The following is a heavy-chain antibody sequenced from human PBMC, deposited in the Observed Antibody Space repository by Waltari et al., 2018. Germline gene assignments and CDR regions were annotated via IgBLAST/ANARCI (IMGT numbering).Heavy chain of an antibody. Sequence: QVQLVASGGGVVQPGRSLRLSCAASGLTFSSYAMHLVRQAPGKGLEWVAVISYDGSNKYYADSVKGRFTISRDNSKNTLYLQMNSLRAEDTAVYYCARGPTPYSSNSWGQGTLVTVSS. CDR2: ISYDGSNK. J-gene: IGHJ4*02. CDR3: ARGPTPYSSNS. CDR1: GLTFSSYA. D-gene: IGHD6-19*01. V-gene: IGHV3-30-3*01.